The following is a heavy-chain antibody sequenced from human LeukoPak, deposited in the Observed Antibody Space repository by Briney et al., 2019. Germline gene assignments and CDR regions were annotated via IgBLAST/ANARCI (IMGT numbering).Heavy chain of an antibody. J-gene: IGHJ3*02. CDR1: GGSISSYY. CDR2: IYYSGST. V-gene: IGHV4-59*12. Sequence: SETLSLTCTVSGGSISSYYWSWIRQPPGKGLEWIGYIYYSGSTNYNPSLKSRVTISVDTSKNQFSLKLSSVTAADTAVYYCARDRCNSTTCPSRGAFDIWGQGTRVSVST. D-gene: IGHD2-2*01. CDR3: ARDRCNSTTCPSRGAFDI.